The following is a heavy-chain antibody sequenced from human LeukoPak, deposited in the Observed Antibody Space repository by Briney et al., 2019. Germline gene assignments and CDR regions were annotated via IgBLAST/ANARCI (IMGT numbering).Heavy chain of an antibody. D-gene: IGHD3-22*01. Sequence: SETLSLTCTVSGGSISSHYWSWIRQPPGKGLEWIGYIYYSGSTNYNPSLKSRVTISVDTSKNQFSLKLSSVAAADTAVYYCARDGGSGYFYYWGQGTLVTVSS. CDR1: GGSISSHY. V-gene: IGHV4-59*11. J-gene: IGHJ4*02. CDR2: IYYSGST. CDR3: ARDGGSGYFYY.